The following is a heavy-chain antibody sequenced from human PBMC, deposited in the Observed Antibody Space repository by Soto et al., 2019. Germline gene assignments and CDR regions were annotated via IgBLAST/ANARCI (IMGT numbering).Heavy chain of an antibody. CDR1: GITVSSNY. J-gene: IGHJ4*02. V-gene: IGHV3-66*01. D-gene: IGHD3-10*01. CDR2: IYSGGST. Sequence: EVQLVESGGGLVQPGGSLRLSCAASGITVSSNYMSWVRQAPGKGLEWVSVIYSGGSTYYADSVKGRFTISRDNSKNTLYFQMTSLRAGAPAVYYGARDFYYHGSGTRGGYFDYWGQGTLVTVSS. CDR3: ARDFYYHGSGTRGGYFDY.